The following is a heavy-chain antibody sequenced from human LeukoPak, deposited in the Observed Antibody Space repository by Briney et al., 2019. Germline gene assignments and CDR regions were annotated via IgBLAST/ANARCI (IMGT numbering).Heavy chain of an antibody. CDR1: GGSISSSNW. V-gene: IGHV4-4*02. Sequence: SETLSLTCAVSGGSISSSNWWSWVRQPPGKGLEWIGEIFHSGSTNYNPSLKSRVTISVDKSKNQFSLKLSSVTAADTAVYYCARGFAIDYDILTGYRYWYFDLWGRGTLVTVSS. J-gene: IGHJ2*01. CDR2: IFHSGST. CDR3: ARGFAIDYDILTGYRYWYFDL. D-gene: IGHD3-9*01.